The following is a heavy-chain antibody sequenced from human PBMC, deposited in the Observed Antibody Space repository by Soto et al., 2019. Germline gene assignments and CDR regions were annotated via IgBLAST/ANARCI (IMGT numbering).Heavy chain of an antibody. V-gene: IGHV4-59*01. CDR2: IYYSGST. CDR3: ASSTVPIYCSSTSCTLGWFDP. D-gene: IGHD2-2*01. J-gene: IGHJ5*02. Sequence: SETLSLTCTVSGGSISSYYWSWIRQPPGKGLEWIGYIYYSGSTNYNPSLKSRVTISVDTSKNQFSLKLSSVTAADTAVYYCASSTVPIYCSSTSCTLGWFDPWGQGTLVTVSS. CDR1: GGSISSYY.